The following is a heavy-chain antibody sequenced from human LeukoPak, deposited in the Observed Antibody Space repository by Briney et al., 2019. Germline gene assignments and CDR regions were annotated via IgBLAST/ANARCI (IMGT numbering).Heavy chain of an antibody. CDR3: AREWQGGIAAAGTRIEGDY. D-gene: IGHD6-13*01. J-gene: IGHJ4*02. CDR2: IKQDGSEK. Sequence: GGSLRLSCAVSGFRVSGYWMTWVRQAPGKGLEWVANIKQDGSEKNYVDSVKGRFTISRDNAENSLFLQMNSLRVEDTAVYYCAREWQGGIAAAGTRIEGDYWGQGTLVAVSS. V-gene: IGHV3-7*01. CDR1: GFRVSGYW.